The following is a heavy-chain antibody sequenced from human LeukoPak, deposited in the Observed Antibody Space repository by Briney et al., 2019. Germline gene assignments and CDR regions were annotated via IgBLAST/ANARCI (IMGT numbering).Heavy chain of an antibody. D-gene: IGHD3-3*01. Sequence: GGSLRLSCAASGFTFSSYELNWVRQAPGKGLEWVSYISDTGSTIYYADSVKGRFTISRDNSKNTLYLQMNSLRAEDTAVYYCAKSRGIFGYIHAFDIWGQGTMVTVSS. V-gene: IGHV3-48*03. J-gene: IGHJ3*02. CDR2: ISDTGSTI. CDR1: GFTFSSYE. CDR3: AKSRGIFGYIHAFDI.